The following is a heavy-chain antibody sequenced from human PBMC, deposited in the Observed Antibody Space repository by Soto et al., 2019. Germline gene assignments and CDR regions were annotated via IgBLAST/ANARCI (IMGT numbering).Heavy chain of an antibody. D-gene: IGHD4-17*01. CDR3: AREPAVTTLQYYDGMDV. CDR2: IYYSGST. V-gene: IGHV4-31*03. J-gene: IGHJ6*02. Sequence: QVQLQESGPGLVKPSQTLSLTCTVSGGSLSSGGYYWSWIRQHPGKGLEWIGYIYYSGSTYYNPSLKSRVTIAVDTSKNQFSLKLSSVTAADTAVYYCAREPAVTTLQYYDGMDVWGQGTTVTVSS. CDR1: GGSLSSGGYY.